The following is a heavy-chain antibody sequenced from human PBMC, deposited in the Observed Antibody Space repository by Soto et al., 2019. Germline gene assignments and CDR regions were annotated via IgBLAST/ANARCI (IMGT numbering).Heavy chain of an antibody. V-gene: IGHV1-18*01. J-gene: IGHJ6*02. CDR3: TREGSAPYYYYGMAA. CDR2: INTHNGNT. D-gene: IGHD3-10*01. Sequence: ASVKVSCKASGYTFTTYGISWVRQAPGEGLEWLGWINTHNGNTNYAQNLQGRVFMTADTSTNTAYMELRSLRSDDTAIYYCTREGSAPYYYYGMAAWGQGTTVTVSS. CDR1: GYTFTTYG.